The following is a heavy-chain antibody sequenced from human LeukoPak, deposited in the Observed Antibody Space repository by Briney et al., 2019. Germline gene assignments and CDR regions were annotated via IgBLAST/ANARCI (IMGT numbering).Heavy chain of an antibody. J-gene: IGHJ5*02. CDR3: ARQPAVRATFGWFDP. CDR1: GFTFSSYW. V-gene: IGHV3-7*01. Sequence: GGSLRLSCAASGFTFSSYWMSWVRQAPGKGLEWVANIKQDGSEKYYVDSVKGRFTISRDNAKNSLYLQMNSLRAEDTAVYYCARQPAVRATFGWFDPWGQGTLVTVSS. CDR2: IKQDGSEK. D-gene: IGHD1-26*01.